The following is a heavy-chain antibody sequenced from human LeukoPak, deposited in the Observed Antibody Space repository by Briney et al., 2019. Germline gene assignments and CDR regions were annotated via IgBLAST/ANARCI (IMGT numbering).Heavy chain of an antibody. CDR3: ARDIGMVTMSGYYNHRYLDV. D-gene: IGHD5-18*01. CDR2: IIPIFATT. Sequence: SVTVLFQASGGTFKTYGPMFGPQAPGTGLGGVGGIIPIFATTNYAQKFQHRVTISADKSTNAASLEVNSLRPEDTAVYYCARDIGMVTMSGYYNHRYLDVGGQGTTVTVFS. V-gene: IGHV1-69*06. J-gene: IGHJ6*03. CDR1: GGTFKTYG.